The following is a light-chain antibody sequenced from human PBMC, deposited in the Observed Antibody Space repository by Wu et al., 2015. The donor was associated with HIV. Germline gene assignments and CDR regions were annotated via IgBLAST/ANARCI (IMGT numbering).Light chain of an antibody. CDR3: QKYNTAPWT. V-gene: IGKV3-15*01. CDR2: GAS. J-gene: IGKJ1*01. Sequence: EVVMTQSPATLSVSPGERATLSCRASQRISSNLAWYQQKPGQAPRLLIYGASTRATGIPARFSGSGSGTEFTLTITSLQPEDVATYYCQKYNTAPWTFGQGTKVEMK. CDR1: QRISSN.